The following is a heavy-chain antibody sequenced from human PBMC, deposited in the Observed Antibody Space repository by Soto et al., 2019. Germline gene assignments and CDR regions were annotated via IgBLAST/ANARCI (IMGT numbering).Heavy chain of an antibody. CDR2: ISSSSSYI. J-gene: IGHJ4*02. D-gene: IGHD6-19*01. Sequence: EVQLVESGGGLVKPGGSLRLSCAASGFTFSSYTMNWVRQAPGKGLEWVSSISSSSSYIYYADSVKGRFTISRDNAKNSLSLQMNGLRADDTAVYYCARGYSSGAYWGQGTLVTVSS. V-gene: IGHV3-21*01. CDR3: ARGYSSGAY. CDR1: GFTFSSYT.